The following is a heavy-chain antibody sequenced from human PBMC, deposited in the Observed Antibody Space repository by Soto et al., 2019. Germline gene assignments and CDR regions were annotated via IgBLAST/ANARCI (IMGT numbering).Heavy chain of an antibody. Sequence: PGGSLRLSCAASGFTFSGFAMHWVRQAPGKGLEWVAVISFDGSNEYYADSVRGRFTISRDNSKNTLYLQMNSLSPEDTAVYYCASTRGSYSSGWRSYFDYWGQGTMVTVYS. CDR3: ASTRGSYSSGWRSYFDY. CDR2: ISFDGSNE. D-gene: IGHD6-19*01. CDR1: GFTFSGFA. V-gene: IGHV3-30-3*01. J-gene: IGHJ4*02.